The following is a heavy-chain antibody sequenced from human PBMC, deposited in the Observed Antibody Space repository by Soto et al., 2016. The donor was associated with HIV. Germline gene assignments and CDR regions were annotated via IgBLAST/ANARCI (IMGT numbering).Heavy chain of an antibody. V-gene: IGHV3-23*01. J-gene: IGHJ4*02. CDR2: ISGSGGST. CDR1: GFTFKSYA. CDR3: AKDGEGFYGSGSHYRALYYFDY. D-gene: IGHD3-10*01. Sequence: EVQLLESGGGLVQPGGSLRLSCAVSGFTFKSYAMSWVRQAPGKGLEWVSTISGSGGSTYYADSVKGRFTISRDNSKNTLYLQMNSLRAEDTAVYYCAKDGEGFYGSGSHYRALYYFDYWGQGTLVTVSS.